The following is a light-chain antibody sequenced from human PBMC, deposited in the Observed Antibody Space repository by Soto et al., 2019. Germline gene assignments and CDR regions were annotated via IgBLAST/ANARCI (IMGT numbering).Light chain of an antibody. CDR3: QQRSNWPVT. J-gene: IGKJ1*01. CDR1: QSVSSY. Sequence: EIVLTQSPATLSLNPGERATLSCRASQSVSSYLAWYQQKPGQAPRLLIYDASSRATGIPARFSGSGSGTDFTLTISSLEPEDFAVYYCQQRSNWPVTFGQGTKVDIK. V-gene: IGKV3-11*01. CDR2: DAS.